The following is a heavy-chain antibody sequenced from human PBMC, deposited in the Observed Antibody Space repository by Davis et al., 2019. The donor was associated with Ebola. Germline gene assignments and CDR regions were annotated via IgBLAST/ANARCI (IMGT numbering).Heavy chain of an antibody. Sequence: GESLKISCTGSGFSFSNYGMHWVRQAPGKGLEWVGLISYDGSDKFDADSVKGRFTISRDNSKNTLYLQMNSLRTEDTAVYYCARAVGYYYDSSGYYGRSDAFDIWGQGTMVTVSS. CDR2: ISYDGSDK. CDR1: GFSFSNYG. CDR3: ARAVGYYYDSSGYYGRSDAFDI. V-gene: IGHV3-30*03. D-gene: IGHD3-22*01. J-gene: IGHJ3*02.